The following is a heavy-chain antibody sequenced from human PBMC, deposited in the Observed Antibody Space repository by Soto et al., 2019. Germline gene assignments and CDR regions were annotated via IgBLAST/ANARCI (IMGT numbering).Heavy chain of an antibody. J-gene: IGHJ6*02. CDR1: GFTFSSYG. CDR2: IWYDGSNK. CDR3: ARVGSFYYYGMDV. D-gene: IGHD6-19*01. Sequence: GSLRLSCAASGFTFSSYGMHGGRQAPGKGLEWVAVIWYDGSNKYYADSVKGRFTISRDNSKNTLYLQMNSLRAEDTAVYYCARVGSFYYYGMDVWGQGTTVTVSS. V-gene: IGHV3-33*01.